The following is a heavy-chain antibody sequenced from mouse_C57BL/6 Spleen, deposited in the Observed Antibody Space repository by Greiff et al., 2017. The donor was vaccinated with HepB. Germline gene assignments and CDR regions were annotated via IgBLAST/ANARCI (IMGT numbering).Heavy chain of an antibody. D-gene: IGHD4-1*01. J-gene: IGHJ2*01. V-gene: IGHV5-17*01. CDR2: ISSGSSTI. CDR1: GFTFSDYG. CDR3: ARPGTGYFDY. Sequence: EVKLMESGGGLVKPGGSLKLSCAASGFTFSDYGMHWVRQPPEKGLEWVAYISSGSSTIYYADTVKGRFTISRDNATNTLFLQMTSLRSEDTAMYYCARPGTGYFDYWGQGTTLTVSS.